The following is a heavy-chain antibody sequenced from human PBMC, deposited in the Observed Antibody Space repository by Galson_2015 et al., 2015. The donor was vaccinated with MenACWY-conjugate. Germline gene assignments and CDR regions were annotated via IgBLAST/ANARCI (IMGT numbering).Heavy chain of an antibody. CDR2: IIPIFGTA. D-gene: IGHD2-2*01. Sequence: SVKVSCKASGGTFSSYAISWVRQAPGQGLEWMGGIIPIFGTANYAQKFQGRVTITADESTSTAYMELSSLRSEDTAVYYCARGEGYCSSTSCYERVHYYYYGMDVWGQGTTVTVSS. CDR3: ARGEGYCSSTSCYERVHYYYYGMDV. V-gene: IGHV1-69*13. CDR1: GGTFSSYA. J-gene: IGHJ6*02.